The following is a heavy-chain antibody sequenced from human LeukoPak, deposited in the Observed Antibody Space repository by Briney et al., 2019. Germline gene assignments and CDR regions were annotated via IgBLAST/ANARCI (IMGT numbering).Heavy chain of an antibody. CDR3: ARAVATMVRGVIIRDGDNWFDP. V-gene: IGHV4-34*01. D-gene: IGHD3-10*01. CDR2: INHSGST. Sequence: SETLSLTCAVYGGSFSGYYWSWIRQPPGKGLEWIGEINHSGSTNYTPPLKSRVTISVDTSKNQFSLQLNSVTPEDTAVYYCARAVATMVRGVIIRDGDNWFDPWGQGTLVTVSS. J-gene: IGHJ5*02. CDR1: GGSFSGYY.